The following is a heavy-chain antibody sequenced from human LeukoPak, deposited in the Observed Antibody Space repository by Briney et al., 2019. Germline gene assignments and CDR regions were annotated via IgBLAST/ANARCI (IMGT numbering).Heavy chain of an antibody. V-gene: IGHV3-66*01. CDR3: ARGGIQLWLPGSYWYFDL. D-gene: IGHD5-18*01. CDR1: GFTVSSNY. CDR2: IYSGGST. Sequence: GGSLRLSCAASGFTVSSNYMSWVRQAPGKGLEWVSVIYSGGSTYYADSMKGRFTISRDNSKNTLYLQMNSLRAEDTAVYYCARGGIQLWLPGSYWYFDLWGRGTLVTVSS. J-gene: IGHJ2*01.